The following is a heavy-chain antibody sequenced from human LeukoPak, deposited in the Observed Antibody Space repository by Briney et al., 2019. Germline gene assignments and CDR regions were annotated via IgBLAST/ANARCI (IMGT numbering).Heavy chain of an antibody. Sequence: GASVKGSCKASGYTFTSYAMHWVRQAPGQRLEWMGWSNAGNGNTKYSQKFQGRVTITRDTSASTAYMGLSSLRSEDTAVYYCARPRTLGFGELPLTYWGQGTLVTVSS. CDR2: SNAGNGNT. J-gene: IGHJ4*02. CDR1: GYTFTSYA. D-gene: IGHD3-10*01. CDR3: ARPRTLGFGELPLTY. V-gene: IGHV1-3*01.